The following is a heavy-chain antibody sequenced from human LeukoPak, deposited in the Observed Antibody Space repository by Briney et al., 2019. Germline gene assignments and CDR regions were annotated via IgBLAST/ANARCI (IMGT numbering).Heavy chain of an antibody. CDR1: GYTFTGYY. CDR3: ARDRETYYYDSSGYYNGGLFDY. J-gene: IGHJ4*02. CDR2: INPNSGGT. V-gene: IGHV1-2*06. Sequence: ASVKVSCKASGYTFTGYYMHWVRQAPGQGLEWMGRINPNSGGTNYAQKFQGRVTMTRDTSISTAYMELSRLRSDDMAVYYCARDRETYYYDSSGYYNGGLFDYWGQGTLVTVSS. D-gene: IGHD3-22*01.